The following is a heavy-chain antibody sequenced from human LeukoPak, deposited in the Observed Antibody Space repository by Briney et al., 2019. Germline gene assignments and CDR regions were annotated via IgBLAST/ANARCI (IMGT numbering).Heavy chain of an antibody. CDR3: ARGRKITMVRGVISNWFDP. J-gene: IGHJ5*02. D-gene: IGHD3-10*01. V-gene: IGHV4-34*01. Sequence: SETLSLTCAVYGGSFSGYYWSWIRQPPGKGLEWIGEINHSGSTNYNPSLKSRVTISVDTSKNQFSLKLSSVTAADTAVYYCARGRKITMVRGVISNWFDPWGQGTLDTVSS. CDR1: GGSFSGYY. CDR2: INHSGST.